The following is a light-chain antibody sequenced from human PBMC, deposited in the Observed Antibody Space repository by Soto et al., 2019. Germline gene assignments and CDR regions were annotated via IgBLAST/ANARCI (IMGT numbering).Light chain of an antibody. V-gene: IGKV1-39*01. CDR1: QNINSY. J-gene: IGKJ5*01. Sequence: DIQLTQSAASLSGSLGDRVTITCRARQNINSYLNGYQHKPGKAPKLLIYAASSLQSGVPSRFSGSGSGTDFTLTVSSLQPEDFATYYCHQSYDIPTFGQGTRLEI. CDR2: AAS. CDR3: HQSYDIPT.